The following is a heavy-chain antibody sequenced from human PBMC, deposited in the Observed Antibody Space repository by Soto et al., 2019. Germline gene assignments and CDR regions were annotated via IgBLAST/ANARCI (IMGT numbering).Heavy chain of an antibody. V-gene: IGHV3-21*04. Sequence: GGSLRLSCAASGFTFSSYSMNWVRQAPGKGLEWVSSISSSSSCIYYADSVKGRFTISRDNAKNTLYLQMNSLRAEDTAVYYCAKDPRMATVTTDYFDYWGQGTLITVSS. CDR1: GFTFSSYS. CDR2: ISSSSSCI. D-gene: IGHD4-17*01. J-gene: IGHJ4*02. CDR3: AKDPRMATVTTDYFDY.